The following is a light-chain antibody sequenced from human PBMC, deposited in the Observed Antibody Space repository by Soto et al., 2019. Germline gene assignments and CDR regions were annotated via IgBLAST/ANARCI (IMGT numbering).Light chain of an antibody. CDR2: DAS. CDR3: QHRSNWPLT. J-gene: IGKJ4*01. V-gene: IGKV3-11*01. CDR1: QSVSSY. Sequence: EIVLTQSPATLSLSPGERATLSCRASQSVSSYLAWYQQQPGQAPRLLIYDASKRAPGIPARFSGSGSGTDFTLTISSLEAEDFAVYYCQHRSNWPLTFGGGTKVEIK.